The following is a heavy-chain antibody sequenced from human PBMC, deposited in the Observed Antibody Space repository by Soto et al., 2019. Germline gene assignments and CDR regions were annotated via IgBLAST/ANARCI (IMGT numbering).Heavy chain of an antibody. Sequence: PGGSLRLSCAASGFTFSKYEMNWVRQAPGKGLEWVSYISSSGTTIYYADSVKGRFTISRDNAKNSLYLQMNSLRAEDTAVYYCARVRIFGVPGWFDPWGQGTLVTVSS. D-gene: IGHD3-3*01. V-gene: IGHV3-48*03. CDR3: ARVRIFGVPGWFDP. CDR2: ISSSGTTI. CDR1: GFTFSKYE. J-gene: IGHJ5*02.